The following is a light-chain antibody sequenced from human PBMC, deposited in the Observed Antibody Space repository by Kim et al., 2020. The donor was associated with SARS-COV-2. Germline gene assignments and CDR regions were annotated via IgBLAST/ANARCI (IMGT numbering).Light chain of an antibody. V-gene: IGLV3-19*01. Sequence: VALGQTVRITCQGDSLRSYYATWYQQKPGQAPIIVIYGKNNRPSGIPDRFSGSSSGNTASLTITGTQAGDEADYYCNSRDSNDNVVFGGGTKLTVL. CDR3: NSRDSNDNVV. CDR1: SLRSYY. J-gene: IGLJ2*01. CDR2: GKN.